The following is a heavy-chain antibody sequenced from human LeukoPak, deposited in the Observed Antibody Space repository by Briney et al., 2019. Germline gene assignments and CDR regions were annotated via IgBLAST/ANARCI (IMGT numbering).Heavy chain of an antibody. Sequence: SETLSLTCTVSGGSISSSSYYWGWIRQPPGKGLEWIGSIYYSGSTYYNSSLKSRVTISVDTSKNQFSLKLSSVTAADTAVYYCAGRDYYGSGSYYRNDYWGQGTLVTVSS. CDR2: IYYSGST. CDR3: AGRDYYGSGSYYRNDY. V-gene: IGHV4-39*01. CDR1: GGSISSSSYY. D-gene: IGHD3-10*01. J-gene: IGHJ4*02.